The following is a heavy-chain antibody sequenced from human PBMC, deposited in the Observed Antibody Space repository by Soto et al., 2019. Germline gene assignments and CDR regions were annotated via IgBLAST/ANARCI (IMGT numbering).Heavy chain of an antibody. J-gene: IGHJ5*02. CDR2: ISSSGSTI. CDR1: GFTFSDYY. V-gene: IGHV3-11*01. Sequence: QVQLVESGGGLVKPGGSLRLSCAASGFTFSDYYMSWIRQAPGKGLEWVSYISSSGSTIYYADSVKGRFTISRDNAKNSLYLQMNSLRAEDTSVYYCARVWNFWSGYYTGGHGWFDPWGQGTLATVSS. CDR3: ARVWNFWSGYYTGGHGWFDP. D-gene: IGHD3-3*01.